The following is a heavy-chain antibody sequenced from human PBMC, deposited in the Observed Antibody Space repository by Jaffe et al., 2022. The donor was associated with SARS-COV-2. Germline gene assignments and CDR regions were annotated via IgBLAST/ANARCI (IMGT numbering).Heavy chain of an antibody. D-gene: IGHD5-12*01. CDR1: GGSISTTSYY. CDR2: IYHSGST. J-gene: IGHJ4*02. Sequence: QLQLQESGPGLVKPSETLALTCTVSGGSISTTSYYWGWIRQPPGKGLECIGSIYHSGSTYYNSSLKSRVTISIDTSKNQFSLKLSSVTAADTAVYYCARLNGYEKFDYWGQGTLVTVSS. V-gene: IGHV4-39*01. CDR3: ARLNGYEKFDY.